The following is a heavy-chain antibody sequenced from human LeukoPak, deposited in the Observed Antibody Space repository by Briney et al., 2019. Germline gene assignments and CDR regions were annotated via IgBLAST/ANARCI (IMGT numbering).Heavy chain of an antibody. V-gene: IGHV4-39*01. J-gene: IGHJ4*02. CDR2: IYYSGVT. CDR1: GGSISSSNYY. D-gene: IGHD3-22*01. Sequence: SETLSLTCTVSGGSISSSNYYWGWLRQPPGKGLEWIGTIYYSGVTYYNPSLRTRVTISVDTSKKQFSLKLSSVTAADTAVYYCARHLFGSGYYPDYWGQGTLVTVSS. CDR3: ARHLFGSGYYPDY.